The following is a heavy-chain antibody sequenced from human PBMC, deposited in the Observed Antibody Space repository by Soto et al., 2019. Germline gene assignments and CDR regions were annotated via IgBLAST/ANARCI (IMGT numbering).Heavy chain of an antibody. CDR1: GGSISSGDYY. CDR2: IYESGTT. CDR3: ASSERIQLWLHGMDV. D-gene: IGHD5-18*01. Sequence: QVQLQESGPGLVKPSQTLSLTCTVSGGSISSGDYYWSWIRQPPGKGLEWIGYIYESGTTYYSPPLQSRVTISVDTSKNQFSLTSSSVTAADTAVYYCASSERIQLWLHGMDVWGQGTMVTVSS. J-gene: IGHJ6*02. V-gene: IGHV4-30-4*01.